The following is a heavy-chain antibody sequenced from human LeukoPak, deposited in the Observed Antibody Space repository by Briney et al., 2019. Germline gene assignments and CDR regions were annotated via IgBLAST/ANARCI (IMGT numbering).Heavy chain of an antibody. Sequence: SSETLSLTCTVSGGSISSSSYYWGWLRQPPGKGLEWIGSIYYSGRNYYNPSLKRRVTISVDTSKNQFSLKLSSVTAGDTAVYYCAGGDILTGPPGWFDPWGQGTLVTVSS. CDR1: GGSISSSSYY. V-gene: IGHV4-39*07. CDR2: IYYSGRN. J-gene: IGHJ5*02. CDR3: AGGDILTGPPGWFDP. D-gene: IGHD3-9*01.